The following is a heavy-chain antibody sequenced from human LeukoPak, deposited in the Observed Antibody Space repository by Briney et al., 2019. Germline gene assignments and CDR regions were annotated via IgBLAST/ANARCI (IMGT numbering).Heavy chain of an antibody. CDR1: GFTFSTYA. V-gene: IGHV3-23*01. CDR2: ISSGGDNT. D-gene: IGHD4-23*01. J-gene: IGHJ4*02. CDR3: AKDRDYGFNSGNY. Sequence: GGSLRLSCAASGFTFSTYAMSWVRQAPGKGLEWVSGISSGGDNTYYADSVKGRFTMSRDNSKNTLYQHMNSLRAEDTAVYYCAKDRDYGFNSGNYWGQGTLVTVSS.